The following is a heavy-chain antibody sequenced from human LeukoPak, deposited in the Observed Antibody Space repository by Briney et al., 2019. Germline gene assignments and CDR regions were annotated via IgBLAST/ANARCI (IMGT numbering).Heavy chain of an antibody. CDR1: GGSISSSSYY. D-gene: IGHD3-22*01. J-gene: IGHJ4*02. CDR3: ARHAMRTYDSSGYYLY. V-gene: IGHV4-39*01. Sequence: SETLSLTCTVSGGSISSSSYYWGWIRQPPGKGLEWIGSIYYSGSTYYNPSLKSRVTISADTSKNQFSLKLSSVTAADTAVYYCARHAMRTYDSSGYYLYWGQGTLVTVSS. CDR2: IYYSGST.